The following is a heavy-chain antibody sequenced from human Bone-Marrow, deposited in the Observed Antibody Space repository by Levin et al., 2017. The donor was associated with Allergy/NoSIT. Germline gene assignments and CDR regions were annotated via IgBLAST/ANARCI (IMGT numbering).Heavy chain of an antibody. CDR1: GFNFKSYG. CDR3: AKDVGAQDYFDH. D-gene: IGHD1-26*01. Sequence: AGGSLRLSCAASGFNFKSYGMHWVRQAPGGGLEWVAVISHDGSSTDYPDSVKGRFIISRDNSKNTLYLQMNSLTSGDTATYYCAKDVGAQDYFDHWGQGTRVIVSA. J-gene: IGHJ4*02. CDR2: ISHDGSST. V-gene: IGHV3-30*18.